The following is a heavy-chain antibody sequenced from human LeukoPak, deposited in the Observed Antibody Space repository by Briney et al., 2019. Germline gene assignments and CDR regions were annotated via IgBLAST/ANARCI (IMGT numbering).Heavy chain of an antibody. D-gene: IGHD5-18*01. CDR1: GFTFISYA. Sequence: GGSLRLSCAASGFTFISYAMTWVRQGPGKGLEWVSGIGGRGRSTYCAEFVKGRFTISRDNSKNTLYLQMNGLRVEDTAVYYCAKDGDRYGQVDPFDYWGQGTLVTVSS. J-gene: IGHJ4*02. CDR2: IGGRGRST. V-gene: IGHV3-23*01. CDR3: AKDGDRYGQVDPFDY.